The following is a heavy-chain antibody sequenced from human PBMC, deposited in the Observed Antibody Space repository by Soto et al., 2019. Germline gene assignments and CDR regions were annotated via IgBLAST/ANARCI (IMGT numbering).Heavy chain of an antibody. V-gene: IGHV2-5*02. CDR3: AHREGLYPYCSSSSCYTGYFDY. Sequence: QITLKESGPTLVKPTQTLTLTCTFSGFSLSTSGVGVGWIRQPPGKALEWLALIYWDDDKRYSPSLNDRLTITKDTSKNQAVVTMTNMDPVDTATYYCAHREGLYPYCSSSSCYTGYFDYLGQGTLVTVSS. CDR2: IYWDDDK. J-gene: IGHJ4*02. CDR1: GFSLSTSGVG. D-gene: IGHD2-2*01.